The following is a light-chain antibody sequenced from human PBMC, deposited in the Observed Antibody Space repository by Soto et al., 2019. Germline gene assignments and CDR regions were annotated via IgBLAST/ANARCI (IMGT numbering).Light chain of an antibody. V-gene: IGKV3-15*01. CDR1: QSVSSN. CDR3: QHYNSWPT. CDR2: GAS. Sequence: EIVMTQLPATLSVSPGEGATLSCRASQSVSSNLAWYQQKPGQAPRLLIYGASTRATDIPARFSGSGSGTEFTLTISSLQSEDSALYYCQHYNSWPTFGPGTKVDIK. J-gene: IGKJ3*01.